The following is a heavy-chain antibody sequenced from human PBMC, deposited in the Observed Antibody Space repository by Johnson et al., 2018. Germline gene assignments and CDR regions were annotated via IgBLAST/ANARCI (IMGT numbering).Heavy chain of an antibody. D-gene: IGHD6-13*01. CDR2: IYPGDSDT. V-gene: IGHV5-51*01. Sequence: VQLVQSGAEVKKPGESLKISCKGAGYSFATYWIGWVRQMPGKGLEWMGIIYPGDSDTRYSPSFQGQVTISADKSISTTYLQWSSLKASDTAMYYCAGHERGSSNWQRIGVDYWGQGTLVTVSS. J-gene: IGHJ4*02. CDR3: AGHERGSSNWQRIGVDY. CDR1: GYSFATYW.